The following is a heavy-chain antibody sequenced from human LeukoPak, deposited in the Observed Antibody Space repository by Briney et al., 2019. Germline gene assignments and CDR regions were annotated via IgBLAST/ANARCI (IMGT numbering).Heavy chain of an antibody. D-gene: IGHD5-24*01. CDR2: VIYSGGST. V-gene: IGHV3-23*01. CDR3: AKSRDGYNIIDY. CDR1: GFVFSSHA. J-gene: IGHJ4*02. Sequence: GGSLRLSCAASGFVFSSHAVNWVRQAPGKGLEGVSGVIYSGGSTYNADSAKGRFTISRDDSKNTVYLQMNSLRAEDTAVYYCAKSRDGYNIIDYWGQGTLVTVSS.